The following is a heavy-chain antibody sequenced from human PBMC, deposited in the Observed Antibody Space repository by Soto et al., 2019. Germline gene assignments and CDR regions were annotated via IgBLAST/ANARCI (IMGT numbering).Heavy chain of an antibody. Sequence: EVQLLESGGGLVQPGGSLRLSCAASGFTFSSDAMTWVRQAPGKGLEWVSAINTGGGSTYYADSVKGRFTISRDNSKNTLYLQMNRLRAEDTAVYYCARLGTSYYFDYWGQGTLVTVSS. CDR3: ARLGTSYYFDY. CDR2: INTGGGST. V-gene: IGHV3-23*01. CDR1: GFTFSSDA. J-gene: IGHJ4*02.